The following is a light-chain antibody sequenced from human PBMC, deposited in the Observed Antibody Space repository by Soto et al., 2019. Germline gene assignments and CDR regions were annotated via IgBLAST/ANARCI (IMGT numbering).Light chain of an antibody. CDR1: SSDVGAYNY. CDR3: CSYTSSSTYV. J-gene: IGLJ1*01. CDR2: DVS. Sequence: ALTQPASVSGSPGQSITISCTGTSSDVGAYNYVSWFQQYPGKAPKLMIYDVSNRPSGVSNRFSGSKSGNTASLTISGLQAEDEADYYCCSYTSSSTYVFGTGTKLTVL. V-gene: IGLV2-14*01.